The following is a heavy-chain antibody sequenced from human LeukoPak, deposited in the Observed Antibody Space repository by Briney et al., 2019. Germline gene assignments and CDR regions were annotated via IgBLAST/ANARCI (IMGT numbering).Heavy chain of an antibody. V-gene: IGHV3-21*01. Sequence: GGSLRLSCAASGFTFSSYSMNWVRQAPGKGLEWVSSISSSSSYIYYADSVKGRFTISRDNAKNSLYLQMNSLRAEDTAVYYCARDCSNGVCYNWFDPWGQGTRVTVSS. D-gene: IGHD2-8*01. J-gene: IGHJ5*02. CDR3: ARDCSNGVCYNWFDP. CDR1: GFTFSSYS. CDR2: ISSSSSYI.